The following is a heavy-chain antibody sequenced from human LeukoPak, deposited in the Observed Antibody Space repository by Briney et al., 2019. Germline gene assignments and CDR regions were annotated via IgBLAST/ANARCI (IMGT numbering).Heavy chain of an antibody. Sequence: TGRSLRLSCAASGFTFSNYWMSWARQVPGKGLEWMANIRQDGSEQQYVDSVKGRFTISRDNAKNSVYLQMNSLRAEDTAVYYFVSLRRSESFCYWGQGSLVAVSS. D-gene: IGHD3-3*01. CDR1: GFTFSNYW. V-gene: IGHV3-7*01. CDR2: IRQDGSEQ. J-gene: IGHJ1*01. CDR3: VSLRRSESFCY.